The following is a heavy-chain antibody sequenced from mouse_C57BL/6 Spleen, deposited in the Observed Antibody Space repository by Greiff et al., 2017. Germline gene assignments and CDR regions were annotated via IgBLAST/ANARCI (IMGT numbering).Heavy chain of an antibody. CDR3: ARGPYYYGSSYYAMDY. D-gene: IGHD1-1*01. CDR2: IWSGGST. V-gene: IGHV2-2*01. J-gene: IGHJ4*01. CDR1: GFSLTSYG. Sequence: VQLQQSGPGLVQPSQSLSITCTVSGFSLTSYGVHWVRQSPGKGLEWLGVIWSGGSTDYNAAFISRLSISKDNSKSQVFFKMNSLQADDTAIYYWARGPYYYGSSYYAMDYWGQGTSVTVSS.